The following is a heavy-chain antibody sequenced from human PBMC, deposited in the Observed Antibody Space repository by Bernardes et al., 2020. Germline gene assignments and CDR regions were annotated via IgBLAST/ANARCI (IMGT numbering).Heavy chain of an antibody. CDR2: IYYSGIT. V-gene: IGHV4-39*01. J-gene: IGHJ4*02. CDR1: GGSISSISYY. CDR3: ARRIQSITIFGVVTDYFDY. D-gene: IGHD3-3*01. Sequence: SETLSLTCTVSGGSISSISYYWGWLLQPPGKGLEWIGSIYYSGITYYNPSLKSRVTISVDTSKNQFSLKLSSVTAADTAVYYCARRIQSITIFGVVTDYFDYWGQGTLVTVSS.